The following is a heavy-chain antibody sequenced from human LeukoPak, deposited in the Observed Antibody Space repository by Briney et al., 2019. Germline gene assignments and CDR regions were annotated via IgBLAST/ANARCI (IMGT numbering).Heavy chain of an antibody. J-gene: IGHJ4*02. CDR3: AKAGHYYDSSGYH. D-gene: IGHD3-22*01. V-gene: IGHV3-23*01. CDR1: GFTFSSYA. CDR2: ISGSGGST. Sequence: GGSLRLSCSASGFTFSSYAMSRVRLAPGKGLEWVSAISGSGGSTYYADSVKGRFTISRDNSKNTLYLQMNSLRAEDTAVYYCAKAGHYYDSSGYHWGQGTLVTVSS.